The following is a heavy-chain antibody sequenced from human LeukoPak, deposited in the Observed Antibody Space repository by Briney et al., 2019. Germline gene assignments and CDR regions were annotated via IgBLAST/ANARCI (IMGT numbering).Heavy chain of an antibody. J-gene: IGHJ3*02. CDR2: IYSGGGT. D-gene: IGHD5-18*01. CDR3: ARDGSGGYRNRGVFDI. Sequence: GGSLRLSCAASGFTVSNNYINWVRQPPGKGLEWVSVIYSGGGTYYAHSVKGRVTISIDNSKNKLSLQMSNVRAEDTAVYYCARDGSGGYRNRGVFDIWGQGTMVTVP. V-gene: IGHV3-53*01. CDR1: GFTVSNNY.